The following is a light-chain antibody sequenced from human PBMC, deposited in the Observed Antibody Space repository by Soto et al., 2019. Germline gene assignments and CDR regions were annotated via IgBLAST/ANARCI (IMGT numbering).Light chain of an antibody. Sequence: EIVLTQSPGTLSLTPGERATPNCRASQSVSSSRLAWYQQKPSQAPRLLIYGASSRAAGIPDRFSGSGSGTDFSLTIIRLEPEDFAVYYCQQYGTSPQTFGQGTRLGIK. J-gene: IGKJ5*01. V-gene: IGKV3-20*01. CDR1: QSVSSSR. CDR3: QQYGTSPQT. CDR2: GAS.